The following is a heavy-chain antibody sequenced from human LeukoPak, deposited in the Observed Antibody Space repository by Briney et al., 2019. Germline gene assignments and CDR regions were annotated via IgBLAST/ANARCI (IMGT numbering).Heavy chain of an antibody. CDR1: GFTFNTYS. CDR2: ISSNSAYT. V-gene: IGHV3-21*01. J-gene: IGHJ3*02. CDR3: ARDRNSGTTTFDI. Sequence: GGSLRLSCAASGFTFNTYSMDWVRQAPGKGLEWVSSISSNSAYTYHADSVKGRFTISRDNAKNSLYLQMNSLRAEDTALYYCARDRNSGTTTFDIWGQGTMVIVSS. D-gene: IGHD1-1*01.